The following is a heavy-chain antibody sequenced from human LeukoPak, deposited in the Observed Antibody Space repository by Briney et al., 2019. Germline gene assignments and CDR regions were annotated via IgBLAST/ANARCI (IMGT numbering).Heavy chain of an antibody. CDR1: GFAFSSYA. CDR3: ARDPAGTTVGWFDP. CDR2: VSYDGGSK. J-gene: IGHJ5*02. Sequence: PGGSLRLSCAASGFAFSSYAMHWVRQGPGKGLEWVALVSYDGGSKYYADSVKGRITISRDNSKNTLHLQMNSLRTEDTAVYYCARDPAGTTVGWFDPWGQGTLVTVSS. V-gene: IGHV3-30-3*01. D-gene: IGHD1-1*01.